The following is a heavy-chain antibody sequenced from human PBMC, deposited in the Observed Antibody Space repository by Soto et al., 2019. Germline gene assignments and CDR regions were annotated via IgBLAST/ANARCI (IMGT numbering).Heavy chain of an antibody. CDR3: ARDDYKDGGNNWFEP. J-gene: IGHJ5*02. V-gene: IGHV4-4*07. CDR2: MYTKERT. CDR1: GVSITNYY. Sequence: QVQLQQSGPGLVKASETLSLTCTVSGVSITNYYWSWIRQPAGKGLAWIGRMYTKERTNYNLSFKSRVTMSVDTSKNQFSLKLNAVTAADTAVYYCARDDYKDGGNNWFEPWGQVTLVTVSS. D-gene: IGHD3-16*01.